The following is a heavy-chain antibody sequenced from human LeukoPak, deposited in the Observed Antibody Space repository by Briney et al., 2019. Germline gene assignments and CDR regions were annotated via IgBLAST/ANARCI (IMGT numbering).Heavy chain of an antibody. CDR3: ARAAGAFWSGYYTAGY. V-gene: IGHV3-30*03. CDR1: GFTFSSYG. CDR2: ISYDGSNK. Sequence: GGSLRLSCAASGFTFSSYGMHWVRQAPGKGLEWVAVISYDGSNKYYADSVKGRFTISRDNSKNTLYLQMNSLRAEDTAVYYCARAAGAFWSGYYTAGYWGQGTLVTVSS. D-gene: IGHD3-3*01. J-gene: IGHJ4*02.